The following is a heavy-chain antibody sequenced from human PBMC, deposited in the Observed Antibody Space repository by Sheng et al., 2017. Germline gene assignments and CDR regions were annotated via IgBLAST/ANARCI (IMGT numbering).Heavy chain of an antibody. J-gene: IGHJ3*02. V-gene: IGHV4-59*11. CDR2: IYYSGST. CDR1: GGSISSHY. D-gene: IGHD3-22*01. CDR3: ARGEYYDDAFDI. Sequence: QVQLQESGPGLVKPSETLSLTCTVSGGSISSHYWSWIRQPPGKGLEWIGYIYYSGSTNYNPSLKSRVTISVDTSKNQFSLKLSSVTAADTAVYYCARGEYYDDAFDIWGQGTMGHRLF.